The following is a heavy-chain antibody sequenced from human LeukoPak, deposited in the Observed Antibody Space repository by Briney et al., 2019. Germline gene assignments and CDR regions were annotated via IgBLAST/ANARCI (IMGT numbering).Heavy chain of an antibody. J-gene: IGHJ5*02. D-gene: IGHD6-25*01. V-gene: IGHV1-2*02. CDR2: INPNSGGT. CDR3: ARDAHSSGENWFDP. Sequence: ASVKVSCKASGYTFTGYYMHWVRQAPGQGLEWMGWINPNSGGTNYAQKFQGRVTMTKDTSISTAYMELSRLRSDDTAVYYCARDAHSSGENWFDPWGQGTLVTVSS. CDR1: GYTFTGYY.